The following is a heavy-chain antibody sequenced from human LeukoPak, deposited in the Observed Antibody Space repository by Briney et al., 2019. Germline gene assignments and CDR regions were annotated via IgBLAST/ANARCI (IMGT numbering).Heavy chain of an antibody. CDR3: AREVEEWLGRVDY. J-gene: IGHJ4*02. CDR2: INPNSGGT. V-gene: IGHV1-2*02. Sequence: ASVKVSCKTSGYTFITYYMHWVRQAPGQGLECMGWINPNSGGTNYAQKFQGRVTMTRDTSISTAYMELSRLRSDDTAVYYCAREVEEWLGRVDYWGQGTLVTVSS. CDR1: GYTFITYY. D-gene: IGHD6-19*01.